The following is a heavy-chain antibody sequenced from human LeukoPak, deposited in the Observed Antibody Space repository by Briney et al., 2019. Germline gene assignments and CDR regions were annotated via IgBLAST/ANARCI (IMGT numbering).Heavy chain of an antibody. CDR1: GVSITTYY. J-gene: IGHJ4*02. CDR2: IYHSGST. D-gene: IGHD3-10*01. CDR3: ARFPFYGSGSPKHYFDS. Sequence: SETLSLTCTVSGVSITTYYWSWIRQPPGKGLEWIGYIYHSGSTDYNPSLRSRVTISVDTSKNQFSLKLGSVIAADTAVYYCARFPFYGSGSPKHYFDSWGQGTLVTVSS. V-gene: IGHV4-59*13.